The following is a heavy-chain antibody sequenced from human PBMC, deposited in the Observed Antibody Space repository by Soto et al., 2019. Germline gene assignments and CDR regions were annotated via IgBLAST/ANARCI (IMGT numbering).Heavy chain of an antibody. V-gene: IGHV1-69*02. J-gene: IGHJ6*02. CDR3: ARAAGTLEAAGPGGGMDV. D-gene: IGHD6-13*01. CDR1: GGTFSSYT. Sequence: QVQLVQSGAEVKKPGSSVKVSCKASGGTFSSYTISWVRQAPGQGLEWMGRIIPILGIANYAQKFQGRVTITADKATSTASRELSSLRSEDTAVYYCARAAGTLEAAGPGGGMDVWGQETTVTVSS. CDR2: IIPILGIA.